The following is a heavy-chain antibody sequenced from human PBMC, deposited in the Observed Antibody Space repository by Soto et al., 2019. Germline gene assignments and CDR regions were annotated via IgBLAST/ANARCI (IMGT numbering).Heavy chain of an antibody. Sequence: EVQLVESGGGLVKPGGSLSLSCAASGFTFSTYTMNWVRQAPGKGLEWVSSITSSSHVYYADSVKGRFTISRDNAKNSLFLQMDSLRAEDTAVYYCATHYYGLGSFFDYWGQGTLVTVSS. CDR3: ATHYYGLGSFFDY. D-gene: IGHD3-10*01. CDR2: ITSSSHV. CDR1: GFTFSTYT. J-gene: IGHJ4*02. V-gene: IGHV3-21*01.